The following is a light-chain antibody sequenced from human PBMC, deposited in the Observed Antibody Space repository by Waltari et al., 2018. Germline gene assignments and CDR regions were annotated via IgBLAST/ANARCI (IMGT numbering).Light chain of an antibody. CDR1: ALPKKS. Sequence: SYELPQPPSVSVSPGQTARSTCSGNALPKKSAYWYQQKSGQAPVLVIYEDRKRPSGIPERFSGSSSGPMATLTISGAQVEDEADYYCYSTDSSGDFRIFGGGTKLTVL. V-gene: IGLV3-10*01. CDR2: EDR. CDR3: YSTDSSGDFRI. J-gene: IGLJ2*01.